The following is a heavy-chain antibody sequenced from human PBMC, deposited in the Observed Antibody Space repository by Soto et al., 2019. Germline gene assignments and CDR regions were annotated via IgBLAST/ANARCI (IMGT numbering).Heavy chain of an antibody. J-gene: IGHJ3*02. CDR2: ISSSSSTI. CDR1: GFTFSSYS. V-gene: IGHV3-48*01. CDR3: ARDPGQPNTAVDAFDI. Sequence: GGSLRLSCAASGFTFSSYSMNWVRQAPGKGLEWVSYISSSSSTIYYADSVKGRFTISRDNAKNSLYLQMNSLRAEDTAVYYCARDPGQPNTAVDAFDIWGQGTMVTVSS.